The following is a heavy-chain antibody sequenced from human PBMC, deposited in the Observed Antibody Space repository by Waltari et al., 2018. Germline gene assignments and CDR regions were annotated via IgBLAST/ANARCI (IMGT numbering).Heavy chain of an antibody. CDR3: VHASGTYYFDY. D-gene: IGHD3-16*01. Sequence: QVTLKESGPALVKPTQTLTLTCTFSGFSLSTTGMRVSWIRQPPGKALEWLARIDWDDDKFYNASLKTRLTISTDTSRNQVVLTMTNMDPVDTATYFCVHASGTYYFDYWGQGTLVTVSS. CDR2: IDWDDDK. J-gene: IGHJ4*02. V-gene: IGHV2-70*04. CDR1: GFSLSTTGMR.